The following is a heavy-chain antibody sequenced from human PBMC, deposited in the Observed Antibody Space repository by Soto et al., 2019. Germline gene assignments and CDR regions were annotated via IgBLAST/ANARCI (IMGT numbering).Heavy chain of an antibody. CDR3: APHVHCSGGSCHYDAFDI. CDR2: IRDGGEST. V-gene: IGHV3-23*01. J-gene: IGHJ3*02. Sequence: EVQLLESGGGLVQPGESLRLSCAVSGFIFGNYMMTWVRQAPGKGLEWVSTIRDGGESTYYADSVKGRFTISRDNSKNTLYLQMHRLGVEDTAVYYCAPHVHCSGGSCHYDAFDIRGQGTMVTVSS. CDR1: GFIFGNYM. D-gene: IGHD2-15*01.